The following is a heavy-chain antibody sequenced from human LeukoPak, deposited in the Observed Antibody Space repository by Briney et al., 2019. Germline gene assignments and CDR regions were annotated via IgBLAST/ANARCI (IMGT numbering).Heavy chain of an antibody. J-gene: IGHJ6*03. CDR1: GYTFTGYY. CDR3: ARSSWYLGGYYMDV. Sequence: PRASVKVSCKASGYTFTGYYMHWVRQAPGQGLEWMGWINPNSGGTNYAQKFQGRVTMTRDTSISTAYMELSRLRSDDTAVYYCARSSWYLGGYYMDVWGKGTTVTISS. V-gene: IGHV1-2*02. CDR2: INPNSGGT. D-gene: IGHD6-13*01.